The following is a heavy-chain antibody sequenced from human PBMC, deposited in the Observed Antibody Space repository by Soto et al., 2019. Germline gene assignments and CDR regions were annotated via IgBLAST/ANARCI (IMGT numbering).Heavy chain of an antibody. J-gene: IGHJ6*02. CDR2: ISYDGSNK. D-gene: IGHD2-21*01. Sequence: PGGSLRLSCAASGFTFSSYAMHWVRQAPGKGLEWVAVISYDGSNKYYADSVKGRFTISRDNSKNTLYLQMNSLRAEDTAVYYCARGGGGGTVMDVWGQGTTVTVS. V-gene: IGHV3-30-3*01. CDR1: GFTFSSYA. CDR3: ARGGGGGTVMDV.